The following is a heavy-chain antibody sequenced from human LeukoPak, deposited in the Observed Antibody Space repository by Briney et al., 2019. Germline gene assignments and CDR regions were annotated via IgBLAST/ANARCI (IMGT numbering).Heavy chain of an antibody. CDR3: ARGYSTVQQFDY. D-gene: IGHD4-17*01. Sequence: SVKVSCKASGGTFSSYAISWVRQAPGQGLEWMGGIIPIFGTANYAQKFQGRVTITADESTSTAYMELSSLRSEDTAVYYCARGYSTVQQFDYWGQGTLVTVSS. CDR2: IIPIFGTA. V-gene: IGHV1-69*13. J-gene: IGHJ4*02. CDR1: GGTFSSYA.